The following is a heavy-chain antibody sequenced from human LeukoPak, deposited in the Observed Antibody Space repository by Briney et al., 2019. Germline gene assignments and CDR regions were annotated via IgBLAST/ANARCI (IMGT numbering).Heavy chain of an antibody. CDR3: TKAGIAVPATLDY. D-gene: IGHD6-19*01. CDR1: GFTYSNYA. CDR2: ISSGGGTT. Sequence: GGSLRLSCAASGFTYSNYAMNWVRQAPGKGLEWVSGISSGGGTTYYADSVKGRFITSRDNSKNTLYLQMDSLRAEDTAVYYCTKAGIAVPATLDYWGQGTLVTVSS. J-gene: IGHJ4*02. V-gene: IGHV3-23*01.